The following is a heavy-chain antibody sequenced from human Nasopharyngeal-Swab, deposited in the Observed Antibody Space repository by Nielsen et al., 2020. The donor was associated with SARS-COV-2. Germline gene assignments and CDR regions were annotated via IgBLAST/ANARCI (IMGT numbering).Heavy chain of an antibody. D-gene: IGHD6-6*01. V-gene: IGHV3-9*01. CDR1: GFPFADYA. J-gene: IGHJ4*02. CDR3: AKDIRPSIAATDY. Sequence: SLKISCASSGFPFADYAMHLVRQAPGKGLECVSVISWNSGSIGYADSVKGRFTISRDNAKNSLYLQINSLRAEDTALYYCAKDIRPSIAATDYWGQGTLVTVAS. CDR2: ISWNSGSI.